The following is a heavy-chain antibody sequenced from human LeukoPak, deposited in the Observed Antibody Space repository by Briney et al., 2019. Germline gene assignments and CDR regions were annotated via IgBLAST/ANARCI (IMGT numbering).Heavy chain of an antibody. J-gene: IGHJ4*02. V-gene: IGHV3-7*01. Sequence: PGGSLRLSCAASGFTFSSYWMSWVRQAPGKGLEWVANMNRDGSEKNYVDSIKGRFTISRDNAANSLYLQMNSLRVEDTAVYYCARALVSSGWYYFDYWGQGTLVTVSS. CDR3: ARALVSSGWYYFDY. CDR1: GFTFSSYW. CDR2: MNRDGSEK. D-gene: IGHD6-19*01.